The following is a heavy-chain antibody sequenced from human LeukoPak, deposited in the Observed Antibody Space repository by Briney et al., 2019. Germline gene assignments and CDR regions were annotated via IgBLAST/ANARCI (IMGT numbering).Heavy chain of an antibody. CDR2: INHSGST. Sequence: KPSETLSLTCAVYGGSFSGYYWSWIRQPPGKGLEWIGEINHSGSTNYNPSLKSRVTISVDTSKNQFSLKLSSVTAADTAVYYCARGDYGDYRKVYYYMDVWGKGTTVTISS. V-gene: IGHV4-34*01. CDR1: GGSFSGYY. D-gene: IGHD4-17*01. J-gene: IGHJ6*03. CDR3: ARGDYGDYRKVYYYMDV.